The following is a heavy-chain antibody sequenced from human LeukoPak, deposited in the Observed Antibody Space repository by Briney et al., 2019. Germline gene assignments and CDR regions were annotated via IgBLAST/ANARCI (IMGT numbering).Heavy chain of an antibody. CDR2: ISGSGGST. V-gene: IGHV3-23*01. CDR3: AKSGYNRFDY. J-gene: IGHJ4*02. Sequence: LPGGSLRLSCAASGFTFSNSAMSWVRQAPGKGLEWVSTISGSGGSTYYADSVKGRFTISRDNSKSTLYLQINSLRAEGTAVYYCAKSGYNRFDYWGQGTLVTVSS. CDR1: GFTFSNSA. D-gene: IGHD5-24*01.